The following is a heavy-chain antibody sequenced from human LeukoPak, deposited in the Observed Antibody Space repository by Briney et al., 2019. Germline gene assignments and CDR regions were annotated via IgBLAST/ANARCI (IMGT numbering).Heavy chain of an antibody. CDR2: ISSSSSTI. CDR3: AREFYCSSTSCYIKGVGFYYYMDV. Sequence: GGSLRLSCAASGFTFSSYSMNWVRQAPGKGLEWVSYISSSSSTIYYADSVKGRFTISRDNAKNSLYLQMNSLRAEDTAVYYCAREFYCSSTSCYIKGVGFYYYMDVWGKGTTVTVSS. D-gene: IGHD2-2*02. J-gene: IGHJ6*03. V-gene: IGHV3-48*01. CDR1: GFTFSSYS.